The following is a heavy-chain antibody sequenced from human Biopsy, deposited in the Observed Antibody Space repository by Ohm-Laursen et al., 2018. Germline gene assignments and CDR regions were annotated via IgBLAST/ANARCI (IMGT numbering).Heavy chain of an antibody. V-gene: IGHV1-69*04. Sequence: SSVKVSCKASGGPSSNYAFSWVRQAPGQGLEWVGRIVPILGHLNYAQRFQGRVSITTDKSTTYVYMELSRLTSGDTAVYYCAADADGYYTEFDYWGPGTLVTVSS. CDR3: AADADGYYTEFDY. CDR2: IVPILGHL. D-gene: IGHD3-3*01. J-gene: IGHJ4*02. CDR1: GGPSSNYA.